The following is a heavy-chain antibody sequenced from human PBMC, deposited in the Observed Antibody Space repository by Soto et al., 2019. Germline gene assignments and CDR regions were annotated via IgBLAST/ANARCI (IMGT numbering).Heavy chain of an antibody. D-gene: IGHD6-19*01. J-gene: IGHJ5*02. CDR3: ARPTGYSSGWYWFDP. Sequence: SETLSLTCTVSGGSISSSSYYWGWIRQPPGKGLEWIGNIYYSGSSYYNPSLKSRVTISVDTSKNQFSLKLSSVTAADMAVYYCARPTGYSSGWYWFDPWGQGTLVTVSS. CDR1: GGSISSSSYY. CDR2: IYYSGSS. V-gene: IGHV4-39*01.